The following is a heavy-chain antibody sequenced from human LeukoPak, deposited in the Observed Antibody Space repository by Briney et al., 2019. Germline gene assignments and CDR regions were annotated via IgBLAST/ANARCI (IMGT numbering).Heavy chain of an antibody. J-gene: IGHJ5*02. Sequence: PSETLSLTCAVYGGSFSGYYWSWLRQPPGKGLEWIGEINHSGSTNYNPSLKSRVTISVDMSKNQFSLKLSSVTAADTAVYYCARVGWYQLFPLSRPTNWFDPWGQGTLVTVSS. D-gene: IGHD2-2*01. CDR1: GGSFSGYY. CDR2: INHSGST. V-gene: IGHV4-34*01. CDR3: ARVGWYQLFPLSRPTNWFDP.